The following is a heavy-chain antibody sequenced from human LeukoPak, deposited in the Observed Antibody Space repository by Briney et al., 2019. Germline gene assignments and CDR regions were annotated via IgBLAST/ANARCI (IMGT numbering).Heavy chain of an antibody. Sequence: SETLSLTCTVSGGSISSYYWSWIRQPPGKGLEGIGYIYYSGSTNYNPSLKSRVTISVDTPKNQFSLKLSSVTAADTAVYYCARDLRYGAYFDYWGQGTLVTVSS. CDR2: IYYSGST. CDR1: GGSISSYY. CDR3: ARDLRYGAYFDY. D-gene: IGHD4-17*01. J-gene: IGHJ4*02. V-gene: IGHV4-59*12.